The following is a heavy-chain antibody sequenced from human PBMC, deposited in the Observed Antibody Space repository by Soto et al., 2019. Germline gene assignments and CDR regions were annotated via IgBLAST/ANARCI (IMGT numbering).Heavy chain of an antibody. CDR1: GGTFSSYA. D-gene: IGHD6-13*01. Sequence: ASVKVSCKASGGTFSSYAISWVRQAPGQGLEWMGGIIPIFGTANYAQKFQGRVTITADESTSTAYMELSSLRSEDTAVYYCARIGRIAAAGTDNYYFGMDLWGQGTTVTVSS. CDR2: IIPIFGTA. V-gene: IGHV1-69*13. CDR3: ARIGRIAAAGTDNYYFGMDL. J-gene: IGHJ6*02.